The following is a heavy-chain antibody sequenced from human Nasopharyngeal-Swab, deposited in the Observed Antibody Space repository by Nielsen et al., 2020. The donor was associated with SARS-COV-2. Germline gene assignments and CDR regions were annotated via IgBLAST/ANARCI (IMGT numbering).Heavy chain of an antibody. D-gene: IGHD3-3*01. CDR1: GDSVSSHSAG. Sequence: SQTLSLTCAISGDSVSSHSAGWNWIRQSPSRGLEWLGRTFYRSRWYNDYAESVKSRIAVNPDTSKNQFSLQLNSVTPEDTAVYYCARGRDFSFDSWGQGILVTASS. J-gene: IGHJ4*02. CDR3: ARGRDFSFDS. V-gene: IGHV6-1*01. CDR2: TFYRSRWYN.